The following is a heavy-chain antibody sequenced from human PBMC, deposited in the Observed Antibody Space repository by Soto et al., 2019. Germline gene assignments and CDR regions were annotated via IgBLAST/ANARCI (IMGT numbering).Heavy chain of an antibody. Sequence: QLQLQESGPGLVKPSETLSLTCTVSGGSISSSSYYWGWIRQPPGKGLEWIGSIYYSGSTYYNPSLKSRVTISVDTSKNQFSLKLSSVTAADTAVYYCARDQVVGSSSWYPDYYYYYGMDVWGQGTTVTVSS. J-gene: IGHJ6*02. CDR2: IYYSGST. CDR1: GGSISSSSYY. CDR3: ARDQVVGSSSWYPDYYYYYGMDV. D-gene: IGHD6-13*01. V-gene: IGHV4-39*02.